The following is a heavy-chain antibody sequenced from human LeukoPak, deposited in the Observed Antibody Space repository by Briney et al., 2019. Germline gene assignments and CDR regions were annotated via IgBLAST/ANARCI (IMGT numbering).Heavy chain of an antibody. CDR1: GYTFTSYD. V-gene: IGHV1-8*01. CDR2: MNPNSGNT. J-gene: IGHJ6*02. D-gene: IGHD3-22*01. CDR3: AREPNYYDSSGYFHYYYGMDV. Sequence: ASVKVSCKASGYTFTSYDINWVRQATGQGLEWMGWMNPNSGNTGYAQKFQGRVTMTRNTSISTAYMELSSLRSEDTAVYYCAREPNYYDSSGYFHYYYGMDVWGQGTTVTVSS.